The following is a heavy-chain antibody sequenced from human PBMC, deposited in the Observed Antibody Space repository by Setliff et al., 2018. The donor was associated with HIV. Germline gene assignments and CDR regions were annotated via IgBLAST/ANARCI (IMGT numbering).Heavy chain of an antibody. CDR3: ARVPVSNYYYYMDV. J-gene: IGHJ6*03. Sequence: GASVKVSCKASGYSFSSYAISWVRQAPGQGLEWVGSISASSVNTNYTQGRVTMTTDISTSTAYMELRSLRSADSAVYYCARVPVSNYYYYMDVWGKGTTVTISS. V-gene: IGHV1-18*01. CDR2: ISASSVNT. CDR1: GYSFSSYA.